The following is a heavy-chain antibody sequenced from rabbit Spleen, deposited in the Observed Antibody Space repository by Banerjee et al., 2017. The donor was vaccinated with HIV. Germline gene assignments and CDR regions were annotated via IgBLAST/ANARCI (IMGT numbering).Heavy chain of an antibody. Sequence: QSLEESGGGLVKPGASLTLTCTASGFSFSTNYYMCWVRQAPGKGLEWIVCIYAGSSGNTYYASWAKGRFTISKTSSTTMTLQMTSLTAADTATYFCARGFYTYDDYANFYGYYFNLWGQGTLVTVS. D-gene: IGHD2-1*01. CDR3: ARGFYTYDDYANFYGYYFNL. CDR1: GFSFSTNYY. CDR2: IYAGSSGNT. J-gene: IGHJ4*01. V-gene: IGHV1S40*01.